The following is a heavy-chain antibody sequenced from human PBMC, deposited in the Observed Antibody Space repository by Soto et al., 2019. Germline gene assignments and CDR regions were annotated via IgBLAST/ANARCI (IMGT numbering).Heavy chain of an antibody. V-gene: IGHV3-48*02. Sequence: GGSLRLSCAASGFTFSSYSMNWVRQAPGKGLEWVSYISSSSSTIYYADSVKGRFTISRDNAKNSLYLQMNSLRDEDTAVYYCARVRRYDFWSGYFPYYYYGMDVWGQGTTVTVSS. CDR1: GFTFSSYS. CDR2: ISSSSSTI. D-gene: IGHD3-3*01. CDR3: ARVRRYDFWSGYFPYYYYGMDV. J-gene: IGHJ6*02.